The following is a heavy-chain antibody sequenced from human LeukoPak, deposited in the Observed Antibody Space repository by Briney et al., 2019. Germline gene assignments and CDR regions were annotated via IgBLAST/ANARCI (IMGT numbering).Heavy chain of an antibody. J-gene: IGHJ4*02. Sequence: PGGSLRLSCAASGFTFSSYEMNWVRQAPGKGLEWVSYISSSGSTIYYADSVKGRFAISRDNAKNSLYLQMNSLRAEDTAVYYCARYYYDSSGYFDPHWGQGTLVTVSS. CDR2: ISSSGSTI. D-gene: IGHD3-22*01. V-gene: IGHV3-48*03. CDR1: GFTFSSYE. CDR3: ARYYYDSSGYFDPH.